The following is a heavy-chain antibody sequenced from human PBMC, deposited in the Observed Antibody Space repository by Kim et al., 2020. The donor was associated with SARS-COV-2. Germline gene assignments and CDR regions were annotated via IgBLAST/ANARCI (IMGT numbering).Heavy chain of an antibody. CDR2: ITGSGGST. D-gene: IGHD4-17*01. Sequence: GGSLRLSCAASGFTFSNYAMSWVRQAPGKGLDWVSVITGSGGSTYYPDSVRGRFTISRDNSKNTLYLQMDSLRAEDTAIYYCATYGVRPPPPFGSWGQGT. V-gene: IGHV3-23*01. CDR1: GFTFSNYA. CDR3: ATYGVRPPPPFGS. J-gene: IGHJ3*02.